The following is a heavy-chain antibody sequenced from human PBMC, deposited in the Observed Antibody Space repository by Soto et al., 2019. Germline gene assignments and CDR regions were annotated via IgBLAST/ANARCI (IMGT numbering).Heavy chain of an antibody. V-gene: IGHV3-23*01. J-gene: IGHJ4*02. CDR1: GXTVSSYA. CDR2: ISGSGSTI. CDR3: AKVFYYYDSSGYYYFDY. D-gene: IGHD3-22*01. Sequence: GSLRLSCAASGXTVSSYAVGWVRQAPGKGPELISAISGSGSTIYYADSVKGRFTISRDNSKNTLYLQMSSLRAEDTAVYYFAKVFYYYDSSGYYYFDYWGQGTLGPVSS.